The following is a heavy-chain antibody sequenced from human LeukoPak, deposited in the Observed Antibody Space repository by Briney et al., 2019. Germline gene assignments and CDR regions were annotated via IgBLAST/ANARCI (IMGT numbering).Heavy chain of an antibody. CDR1: GYSISSGYY. J-gene: IGHJ6*03. Sequence: SETLSLTCTVSGYSISSGYYWGWIRRPPGKGLEWIGSIYHSGSTYYNPSLKSRVTISVDTSKNQFSLKLSSVTAADTAVYYCARGRNTMVRGAIGGETRYYYSYYMDVWGKGTTVTVSS. CDR3: ARGRNTMVRGAIGGETRYYYSYYMDV. V-gene: IGHV4-38-2*02. D-gene: IGHD3-10*01. CDR2: IYHSGST.